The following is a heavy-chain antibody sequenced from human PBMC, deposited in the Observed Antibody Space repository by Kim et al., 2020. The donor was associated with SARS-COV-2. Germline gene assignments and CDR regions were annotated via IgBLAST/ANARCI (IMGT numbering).Heavy chain of an antibody. CDR1: GGSISSYY. D-gene: IGHD3-3*01. CDR2: IYYSGST. V-gene: IGHV4-59*08. J-gene: IGHJ2*01. CDR3: ARRNFGLGWGYFDL. Sequence: SETLSLTCTVSGGSISSYYWSWIRQPPGKGLEWIGYIYYSGSTNYNPSLKSRVTISVDTSKNQFSLKLSSVTAADTAVYYCARRNFGLGWGYFDLWGRGTLVTVSS.